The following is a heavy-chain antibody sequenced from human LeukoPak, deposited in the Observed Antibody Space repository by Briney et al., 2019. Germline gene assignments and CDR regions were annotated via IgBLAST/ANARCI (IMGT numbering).Heavy chain of an antibody. V-gene: IGHV3-66*01. D-gene: IGHD6-19*01. J-gene: IGHJ6*02. CDR3: ATPGSSGWPWGYYYYGMDV. Sequence: GGSLRLSCAASGFTVISNYMSWVRQAPGKGLEWVSVIYSGGSTYYADSVKGRFTISRDNSKNTLYLQMNSLRAEDTAVYYCATPGSSGWPWGYYYYGMDVWGQGTTVTVSS. CDR1: GFTVISNY. CDR2: IYSGGST.